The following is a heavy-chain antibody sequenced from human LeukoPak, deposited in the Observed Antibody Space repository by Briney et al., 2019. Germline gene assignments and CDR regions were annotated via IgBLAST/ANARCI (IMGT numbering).Heavy chain of an antibody. V-gene: IGHV1-69*06. J-gene: IGHJ3*02. CDR1: GGTFSSYA. CDR2: IIPIFGTA. Sequence: ASVKVSCKASGGTFSSYAISWVRQAPGQELEWMGGIIPIFGTANYAQKLQGRVTITADKSTSTAYMELSSLRSEDTAVYYCAITYYDILTGYYVYDAFDIWGQGTMVTVSS. CDR3: AITYYDILTGYYVYDAFDI. D-gene: IGHD3-9*01.